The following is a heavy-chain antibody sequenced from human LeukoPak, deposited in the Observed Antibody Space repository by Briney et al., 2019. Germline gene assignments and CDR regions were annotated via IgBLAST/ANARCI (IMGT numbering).Heavy chain of an antibody. Sequence: GGSLRLSCAASGFTFSSYSMNWVRQAPGKGLEWVSSISCSSSYIYYADSVKGRFTISRDNAKNSLYLQMNSLRAEDTVVYYCARDPQATLYCSSTSCSGDWGQGTLVTVSS. J-gene: IGHJ4*02. CDR1: GFTFSSYS. CDR2: ISCSSSYI. D-gene: IGHD2-2*01. CDR3: ARDPQATLYCSSTSCSGD. V-gene: IGHV3-21*01.